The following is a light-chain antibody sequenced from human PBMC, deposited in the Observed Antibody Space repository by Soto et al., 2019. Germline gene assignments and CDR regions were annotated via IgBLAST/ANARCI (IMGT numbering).Light chain of an antibody. V-gene: IGLV2-14*01. CDR1: SSDVGGYNY. J-gene: IGLJ1*01. CDR3: SSYTSSSTGV. CDR2: DVS. Sequence: LNQPAYVYGSPGQSITISCTGTSSDVGGYNYVSWYQQHPGKAPKLMIYDVSNRPSGVSNRFSGSKSGNTASLAISGLQAEDEADYYCSSYTSSSTGVFGTGTKVTVL.